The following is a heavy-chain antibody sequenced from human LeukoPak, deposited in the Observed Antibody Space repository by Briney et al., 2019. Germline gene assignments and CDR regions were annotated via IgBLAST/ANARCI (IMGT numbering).Heavy chain of an antibody. CDR1: GGSFSGYY. CDR3: ARGRGYSYGPRVDY. J-gene: IGHJ4*02. D-gene: IGHD5-18*01. Sequence: SETLSLTCAVYGGSFSGYYWSWIRQPPGKGLEWIGEINHSGSTNYNPSLKSRVTISVDTSKNQFSLKLSSVTAADTAVYYCARGRGYSYGPRVDYWGQGTPVTVSS. V-gene: IGHV4-34*01. CDR2: INHSGST.